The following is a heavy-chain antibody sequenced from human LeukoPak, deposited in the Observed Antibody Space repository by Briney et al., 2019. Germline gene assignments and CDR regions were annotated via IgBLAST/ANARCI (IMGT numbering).Heavy chain of an antibody. CDR3: ARDGDGYNRNDAFDI. V-gene: IGHV1-69*13. J-gene: IGHJ3*02. Sequence: SVTVSCKASGGTFSSYAISWVRQAPGQGLEWMGGIIPIFGTANYARKFQGRVTITADESTSTAYMELSSLRSEDTAVYYCARDGDGYNRNDAFDIWGQGTMVTVSS. D-gene: IGHD5-24*01. CDR1: GGTFSSYA. CDR2: IIPIFGTA.